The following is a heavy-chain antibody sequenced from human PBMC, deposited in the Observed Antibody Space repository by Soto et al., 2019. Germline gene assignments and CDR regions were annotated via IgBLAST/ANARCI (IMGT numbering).Heavy chain of an antibody. V-gene: IGHV3-9*01. CDR3: AKAREDESSPDY. Sequence: ALRLSCAASGFTFDDYAMHWVRQAPGKGLEWVSGISWNSGSIGYADSVKGRFTISRENAKNSLYLQMNSLRAEDTAVYYCAKAREDESSPDYWGQGTLVTVSS. CDR1: GFTFDDYA. CDR2: ISWNSGSI. D-gene: IGHD6-13*01. J-gene: IGHJ4*02.